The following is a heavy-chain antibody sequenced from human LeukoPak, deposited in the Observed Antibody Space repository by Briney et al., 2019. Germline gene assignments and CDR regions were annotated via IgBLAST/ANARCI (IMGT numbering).Heavy chain of an antibody. CDR3: AKAPGLTVTPWFDP. V-gene: IGHV3-74*01. Sequence: HPGGSLRLSCAASGFTFSSYWMHWVRQAPGKGLVWVSRINSDGSSTSYADSVKGRFTISRDNAKNTLYLQMNSLRAEDTAVYYCAKAPGLTVTPWFDPWGQGTLVTVSS. CDR1: GFTFSSYW. CDR2: INSDGSST. D-gene: IGHD4-17*01. J-gene: IGHJ5*02.